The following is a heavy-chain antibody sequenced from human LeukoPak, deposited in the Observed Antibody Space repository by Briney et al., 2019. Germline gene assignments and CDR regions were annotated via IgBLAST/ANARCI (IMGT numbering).Heavy chain of an antibody. Sequence: PGGSLRLSCAASGFAVSDYYMSWVRQAPGKGLEWVSVIYSGGSTYYADSVKGRFTISRDNSNNTLDLQMNSLRAEDTAVYYCARDRAAADPWGQGTLVTVSS. CDR2: IYSGGST. CDR3: ARDRAAADP. CDR1: GFAVSDYY. V-gene: IGHV3-53*01. D-gene: IGHD6-13*01. J-gene: IGHJ5*02.